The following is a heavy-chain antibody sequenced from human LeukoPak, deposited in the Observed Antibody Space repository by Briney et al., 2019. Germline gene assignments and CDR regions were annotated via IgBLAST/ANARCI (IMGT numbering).Heavy chain of an antibody. CDR3: ARGVYYYDSSGPNDAFDI. V-gene: IGHV3-33*01. D-gene: IGHD3-22*01. J-gene: IGHJ3*02. Sequence: GGSLRLSCAASGFTFSSYGMHWVRQAPGKGLEWVAVIWYDGSKKYYADSVKGRFTISRDNSKNTLYLQMNSLRAEDTAVYYCARGVYYYDSSGPNDAFDIWGQGTMVTVSS. CDR1: GFTFSSYG. CDR2: IWYDGSKK.